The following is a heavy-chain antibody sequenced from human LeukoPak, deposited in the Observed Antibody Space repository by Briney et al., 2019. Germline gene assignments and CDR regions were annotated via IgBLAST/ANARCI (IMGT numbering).Heavy chain of an antibody. D-gene: IGHD6-19*01. CDR1: GASVRSYY. V-gene: IGHV4-59*02. J-gene: IGHJ4*02. CDR2: IYYTGST. Sequence: NPSETLSLTCTVSGASVRSYYWSWIRQPPGKGLEWIGSIYYTGSTSYNPSLKSRVTISLDTSRNQFSLRLNSVTAADTAVYYCARDRGGTVFRGWYRYQFDYWGQGTLVTVSS. CDR3: ARDRGGTVFRGWYRYQFDY.